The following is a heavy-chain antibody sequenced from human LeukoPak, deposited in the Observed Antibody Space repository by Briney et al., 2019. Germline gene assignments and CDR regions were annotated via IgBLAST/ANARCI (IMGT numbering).Heavy chain of an antibody. J-gene: IGHJ4*02. CDR2: IYSGGST. Sequence: SCKASGYTFTNYGISWVRQAPGKGLEWVSVIYSGGSTYYADSVKGRFTISRDNSKNTLYLQMNSLRAEDTAVYYCARDGTTVTARGLYFDYWGQGTLVTVSS. D-gene: IGHD4-17*01. CDR1: GYTFTNYG. V-gene: IGHV3-53*05. CDR3: ARDGTTVTARGLYFDY.